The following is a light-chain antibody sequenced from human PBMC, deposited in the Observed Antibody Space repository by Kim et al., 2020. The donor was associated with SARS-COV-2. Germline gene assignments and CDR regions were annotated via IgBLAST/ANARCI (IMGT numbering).Light chain of an antibody. J-gene: IGLJ3*02. V-gene: IGLV10-54*01. CDR2: KNN. Sequence: RQPPTQTCTGNRNKVGDEGAAWLQQHQGPPPKLLSYKNNNRPSGISERFSASKSGNTASLTITGLQPEDEADYYCSAWDRSLSAWVFGGGTQLTVL. CDR3: SAWDRSLSAWV. CDR1: RNKVGDEG.